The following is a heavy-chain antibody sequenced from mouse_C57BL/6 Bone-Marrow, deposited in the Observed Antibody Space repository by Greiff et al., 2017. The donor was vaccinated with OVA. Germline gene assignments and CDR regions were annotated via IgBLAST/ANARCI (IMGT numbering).Heavy chain of an antibody. CDR3: ARRRDYYGSSYPAWFAY. CDR1: GYTFTDHT. Sequence: QVQLQQSDAELVKPGASVKISCKVSGYTFTDHTIHWMKQRPEQGLEWIGYIYPRDGSTKYNEKFKGKATLTADKSSSTAYMQLNSLTSEDSAVYFCARRRDYYGSSYPAWFAYWGQGTLVTVSA. D-gene: IGHD1-1*01. CDR2: IYPRDGST. J-gene: IGHJ3*01. V-gene: IGHV1-78*01.